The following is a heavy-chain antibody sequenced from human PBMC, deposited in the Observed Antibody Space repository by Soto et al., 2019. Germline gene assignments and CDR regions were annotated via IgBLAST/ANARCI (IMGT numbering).Heavy chain of an antibody. CDR1: GYTFTSYA. CDR2: INGGNDNT. Sequence: QVQLVQSGTEVKKPGASVKVSCKASGYTFTSYAIHWVRQAPGQRLEWMGWINGGNDNTAYSQKFQGRVTITRDTSGTTPASTAYRERSSLRSEDTAVYYCARGVVGSWKDGFFDHWGQGTLVTVSS. CDR3: ARGVVGSWKDGFFDH. V-gene: IGHV1-3*01. J-gene: IGHJ4*02. D-gene: IGHD1-1*01.